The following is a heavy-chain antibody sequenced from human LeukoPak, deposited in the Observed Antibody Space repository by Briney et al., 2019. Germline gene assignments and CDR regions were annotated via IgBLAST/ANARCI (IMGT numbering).Heavy chain of an antibody. Sequence: ASVKVSCKASGGTFVNSAINWVRQAPGQGLEWMGRIIPILNIPNYGKKLQGRVTIAADKSTSTAYMELSSLRSDDTAVYYCAREKMEVGYYGLDVWGQGTTVTVSS. D-gene: IGHD1-1*01. CDR2: IIPILNIP. V-gene: IGHV1-69*04. J-gene: IGHJ6*02. CDR3: AREKMEVGYYGLDV. CDR1: GGTFVNSA.